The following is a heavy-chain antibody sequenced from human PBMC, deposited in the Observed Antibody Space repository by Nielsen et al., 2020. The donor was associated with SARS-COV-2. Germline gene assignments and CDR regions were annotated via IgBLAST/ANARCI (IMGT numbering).Heavy chain of an antibody. D-gene: IGHD3-3*01. CDR2: ISYDGSNK. CDR3: ARDRTYYDFWSGYLAPTDYYYYGMDV. V-gene: IGHV3-30*04. CDR1: GFTFSSYA. Sequence: GGSLRLSCAASGFTFSSYAMHWVRQAPGKGLEWVAVISYDGSNKYYADSVKGRFTISRDNSKNTLYLQMNSLRAEDTAVYYCARDRTYYDFWSGYLAPTDYYYYGMDVWGQGTTVTVSS. J-gene: IGHJ6*02.